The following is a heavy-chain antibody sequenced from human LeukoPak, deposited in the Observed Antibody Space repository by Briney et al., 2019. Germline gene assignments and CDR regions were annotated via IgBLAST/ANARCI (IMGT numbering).Heavy chain of an antibody. CDR1: GFTFSSYS. D-gene: IGHD4-17*01. Sequence: GGSLRLSCAASGFTFSSYSMNWVRQAPGKGLEWVSYISSSSSTIYYADSVKGRFTISRDNAKNSLYLQMNSLRAEDTAVYYCAKDSLTTVTPIDYWGQGTLVTVSS. J-gene: IGHJ4*02. V-gene: IGHV3-48*01. CDR2: ISSSSSTI. CDR3: AKDSLTTVTPIDY.